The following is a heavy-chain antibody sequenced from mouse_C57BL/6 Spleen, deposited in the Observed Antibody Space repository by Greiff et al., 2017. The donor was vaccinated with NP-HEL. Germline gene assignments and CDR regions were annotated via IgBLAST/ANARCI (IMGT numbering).Heavy chain of an antibody. V-gene: IGHV1-64*01. D-gene: IGHD2-3*01. CDR3: ARSDDGYYVRYFDV. CDR2: IHPNSGST. CDR1: GYTFTSYW. J-gene: IGHJ1*03. Sequence: QVQLQQSGAELVKPGASVKLSCKASGYTFTSYWMHWVKQRPGQGLEWIGMIHPNSGSTNYNEKFKSKATLTVDKSSSTAYMQLSSLTSEDSAVYYCARSDDGYYVRYFDVWGTGTTVTVSS.